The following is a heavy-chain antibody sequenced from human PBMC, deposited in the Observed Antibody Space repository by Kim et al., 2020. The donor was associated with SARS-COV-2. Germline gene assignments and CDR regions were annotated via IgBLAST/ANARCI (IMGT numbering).Heavy chain of an antibody. CDR2: INPNSGGT. D-gene: IGHD6-13*01. CDR1: GYTFTGYY. CDR3: ARGPPGLQLTQGWFDP. V-gene: IGHV1-2*02. J-gene: IGHJ5*02. Sequence: ASVKVSCKASGYTFTGYYMHWVRQAPGQGLEWMGWINPNSGGTNYAQKFQGRVTMTRDTSISTAYMELSRLRSDDTAVYYCARGPPGLQLTQGWFDPWGQGTLVTVSS.